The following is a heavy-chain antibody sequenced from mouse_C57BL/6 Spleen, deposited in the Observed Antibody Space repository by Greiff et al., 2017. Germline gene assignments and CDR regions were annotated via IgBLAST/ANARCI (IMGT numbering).Heavy chain of an antibody. D-gene: IGHD1-1*01. CDR1: GYSITSGYD. Sequence: EVQGVESGPGMVKPSQSLSLTCTVTGYSITSGYDWHWIRHFPGNKLEWMGYISYSGNTNYNPSLKSRISITHDTSKNHFFLKLNSVTTEDTATYYCARGYGRVDYWGQGTTLTVSS. V-gene: IGHV3-1*01. J-gene: IGHJ2*01. CDR3: ARGYGRVDY. CDR2: ISYSGNT.